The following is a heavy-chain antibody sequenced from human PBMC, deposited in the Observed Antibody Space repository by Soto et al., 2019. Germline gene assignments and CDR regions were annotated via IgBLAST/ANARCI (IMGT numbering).Heavy chain of an antibody. CDR1: GFTFSSYA. D-gene: IGHD3-10*01. J-gene: IGHJ6*02. V-gene: IGHV3-30-3*01. CDR3: ARDSLEGRFYYGSGSMDV. CDR2: ISYDGANK. Sequence: QVQLLESGGGVVQPGRSLRLSCAASGFTFSSYAMHWVRQAPGKGLEWVAVISYDGANKFYADSVKGRFTFSRDNSKNTLFLQLNSLRAEDTAVYYCARDSLEGRFYYGSGSMDVGGQGTTVIVSS.